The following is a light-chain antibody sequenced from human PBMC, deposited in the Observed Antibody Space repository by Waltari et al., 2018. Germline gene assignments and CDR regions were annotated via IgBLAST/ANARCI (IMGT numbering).Light chain of an antibody. V-gene: IGLV2-14*03. CDR2: DVT. Sequence: QSALTQPASVSGSPGQSITISCTGTSSDIASYIYVSWYQQYPGEAPKLIIYDVTSRPSGVSSRFSGSKSGHTAFLTISGLQAEDEADFFCSSYTTSWTYVFGTGTTVNVL. CDR1: SSDIASYIY. J-gene: IGLJ1*01. CDR3: SSYTTSWTYV.